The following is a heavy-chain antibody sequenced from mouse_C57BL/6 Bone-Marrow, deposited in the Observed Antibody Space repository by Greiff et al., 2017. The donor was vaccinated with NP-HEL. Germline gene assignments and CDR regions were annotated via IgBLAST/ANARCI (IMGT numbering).Heavy chain of an antibody. CDR3: ARSGDGYLAWFAY. V-gene: IGHV1-75*01. J-gene: IGHJ3*01. CDR1: GYTFTDYY. Sequence: SGPELVKPGASVKISCKASGYTFTDYYINWVKQRPGQGLEWIGWIFPGSGSTYYNEKFKGKATLTVDKSSSTAYMLLSSLTSEDSAVYFCARSGDGYLAWFAYWGQGTLVTVSA. D-gene: IGHD2-3*01. CDR2: IFPGSGST.